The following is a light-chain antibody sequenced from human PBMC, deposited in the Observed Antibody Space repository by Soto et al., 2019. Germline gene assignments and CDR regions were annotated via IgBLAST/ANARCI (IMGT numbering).Light chain of an antibody. CDR3: SSYTGSSTPYV. J-gene: IGLJ1*01. V-gene: IGLV2-14*01. CDR1: SSDVDDYNY. Sequence: QSALTQPRSVSGSPGQSVTISCTGTSSDVDDYNYVSWYQHPPGKAPKLMIYEVSNRPSGVSNRFSGSKSGNTASLTISGLQADDEADYFCSSYTGSSTPYVFGSGTKLTVL. CDR2: EVS.